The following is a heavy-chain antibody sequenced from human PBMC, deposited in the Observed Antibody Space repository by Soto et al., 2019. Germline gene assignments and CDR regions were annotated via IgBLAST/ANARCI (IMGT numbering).Heavy chain of an antibody. CDR2: IYYSGST. Sequence: SDTLSLTCTVSGGSIPSSSYYWAWIGQLPGKGLEWFGSIYYSGSTYYNPSLKSRVTISVDTSKNQFSLKLSSVTAADTAVYYCARHVYCSSTSCYNEKGLSYYYYMDVWGKGTTVT. V-gene: IGHV4-39*01. D-gene: IGHD2-2*02. CDR1: GGSIPSSSYY. J-gene: IGHJ6*03. CDR3: ARHVYCSSTSCYNEKGLSYYYYMDV.